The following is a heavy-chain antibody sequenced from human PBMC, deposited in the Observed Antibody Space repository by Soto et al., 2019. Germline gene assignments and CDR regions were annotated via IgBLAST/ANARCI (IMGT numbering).Heavy chain of an antibody. Sequence: SKTLSLTCAVYGGSFSGYYWSWIRQPPGKGLEWIGEINHSGSTNYNPSLKSRVTISVDTSKNQFSLKLSSVTAADTAVYYCATLGKTTVVTPGDYYYYGMDVWGQGTTVTVSS. CDR3: ATLGKTTVVTPGDYYYYGMDV. V-gene: IGHV4-34*01. CDR1: GGSFSGYY. D-gene: IGHD4-17*01. J-gene: IGHJ6*02. CDR2: INHSGST.